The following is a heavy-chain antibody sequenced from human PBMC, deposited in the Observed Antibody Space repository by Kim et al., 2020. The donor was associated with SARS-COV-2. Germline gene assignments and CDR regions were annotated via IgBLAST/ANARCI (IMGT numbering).Heavy chain of an antibody. Sequence: RTSYADSVKGRITISRANVKSSLYLQMNGLRAEDTALYYCVRGYIGGPFDNWGQGTLVTVSS. V-gene: IGHV3-20*03. D-gene: IGHD3-10*01. CDR3: VRGYIGGPFDN. J-gene: IGHJ5*02. CDR2: RT.